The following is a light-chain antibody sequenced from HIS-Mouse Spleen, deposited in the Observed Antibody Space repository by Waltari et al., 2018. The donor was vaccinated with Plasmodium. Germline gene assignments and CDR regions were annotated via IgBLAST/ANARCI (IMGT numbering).Light chain of an antibody. CDR2: GAS. V-gene: IGKV3-20*01. Sequence: EIVLTHSPGTLSLSPGERSTLSCSASQSVSSSYLAWYQQKPGQAPRLLIYGASSRATGIPDRFSGSGSGTDFTLTISRLEPEDFAVYYWQQYGSSPPLTFGGGTK. CDR1: QSVSSSY. CDR3: QQYGSSPPLT. J-gene: IGKJ4*01.